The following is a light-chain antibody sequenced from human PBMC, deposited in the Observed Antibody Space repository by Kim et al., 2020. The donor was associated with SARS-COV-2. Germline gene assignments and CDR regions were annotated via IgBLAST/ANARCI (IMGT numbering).Light chain of an antibody. CDR2: AAS. V-gene: IGKV1-16*02. CDR3: RQYHSYPIT. J-gene: IGKJ5*01. Sequence: ASLGDRVTNMCRASQDMFNALVWFQEKPGKAPKSLIYAASSLQSEVPSKFSGSGSETDFTLTISSLQPEDFATYYCRQYHSYPITFGQGTRLEIK. CDR1: QDMFNA.